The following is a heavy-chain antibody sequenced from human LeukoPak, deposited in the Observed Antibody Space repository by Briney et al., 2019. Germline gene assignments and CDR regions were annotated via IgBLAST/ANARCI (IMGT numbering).Heavy chain of an antibody. CDR3: AKVIAADLADGFDI. CDR2: ISGSGSGT. D-gene: IGHD6-13*01. Sequence: GGSLRLSCAATGFSFSNFAMTWVRQAPGKGLEWVSSISGSGSGTYYTESVKGRFTISRDNSKNTLFLQMNSLRAEDTAVYYCAKVIAADLADGFDIWGQGTMVTVSS. CDR1: GFSFSNFA. V-gene: IGHV3-23*01. J-gene: IGHJ3*02.